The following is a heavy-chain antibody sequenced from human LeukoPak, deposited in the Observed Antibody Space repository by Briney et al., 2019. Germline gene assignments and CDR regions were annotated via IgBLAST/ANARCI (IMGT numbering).Heavy chain of an antibody. CDR1: GGSFSGYY. V-gene: IGHV4-34*01. D-gene: IGHD1-1*01. CDR3: GGILGGTSLVDY. J-gene: IGHJ4*02. CDR2: INHSGST. Sequence: SETLSLTCAVYGGSFSGYYWSWIRQPPGKGLGWLGEINHSGSTNYNPSLKSRVTISVDTSKNQFSLKLSSVTAADTAVYYCGGILGGTSLVDYWGQETLVTVSS.